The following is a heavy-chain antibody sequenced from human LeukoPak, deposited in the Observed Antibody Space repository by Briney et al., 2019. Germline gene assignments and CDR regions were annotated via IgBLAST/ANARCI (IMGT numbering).Heavy chain of an antibody. Sequence: ASVKVSCKISGFGLSVLSIHWMRQAPGKGLEWVGGIRPETGEPIFAQKFQGRVTMTTDTSTSTAYMELRSLRSDDTAVYFCARDAGVVVVPAAPILWGQGTLVTVSS. V-gene: IGHV1-24*01. CDR3: ARDAGVVVVPAAPIL. D-gene: IGHD2-2*01. J-gene: IGHJ4*02. CDR2: IRPETGEP. CDR1: GFGLSVLS.